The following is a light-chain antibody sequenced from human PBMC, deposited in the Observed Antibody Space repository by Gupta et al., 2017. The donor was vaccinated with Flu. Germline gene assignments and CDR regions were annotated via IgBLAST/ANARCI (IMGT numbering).Light chain of an antibody. CDR3: QQDVSSPGA. CDR1: QSVRSNY. CDR2: GAS. Sequence: GTPCLSPGERATRSCRARQSVRSNYLAWYQQKPGQAPRLLMYGASSRATGVPDRFSGSGSGTEFTLTISRLEPEDFAVYYCQQDVSSPGAFGQGTKVEIK. V-gene: IGKV3-20*01. J-gene: IGKJ1*01.